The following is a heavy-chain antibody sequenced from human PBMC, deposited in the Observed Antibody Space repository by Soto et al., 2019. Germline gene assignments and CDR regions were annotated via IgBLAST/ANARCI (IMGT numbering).Heavy chain of an antibody. CDR2: IYYSGST. Sequence: SSETLSLTCTVSGGSISSGGYYWSWIRQHPGKGLEWIGYIYYSGSTYYNPSLKSRVTISVDTSKNQFSLKLSSVTAADTAVYYCAREVAAGFFDYWGQGTLVTVSS. V-gene: IGHV4-31*03. CDR1: GGSISSGGYY. J-gene: IGHJ4*02. D-gene: IGHD6-13*01. CDR3: AREVAAGFFDY.